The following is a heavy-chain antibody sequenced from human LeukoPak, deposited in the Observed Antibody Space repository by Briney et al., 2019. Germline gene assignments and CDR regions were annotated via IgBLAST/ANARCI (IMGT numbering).Heavy chain of an antibody. D-gene: IGHD5-24*01. CDR2: ISGSGGIT. V-gene: IGHV3-23*01. J-gene: IGHJ4*02. Sequence: GGSLRLSCAASGFTFSSYAMSWVRQAPGKGLEWVSVISGSGGITYYADSVKGRFTISRDNSKNTLYLQMNSLRAEDTAVYYCAKDLLQLQYYFDYWGQGTLVTVSS. CDR1: GFTFSSYA. CDR3: AKDLLQLQYYFDY.